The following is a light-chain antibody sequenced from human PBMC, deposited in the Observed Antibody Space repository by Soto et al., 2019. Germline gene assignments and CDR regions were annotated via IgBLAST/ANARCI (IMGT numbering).Light chain of an antibody. Sequence: VSQSVSSSYLAWYQQKPGQAPRLLIYGASSRATGIPDRFSGSGSRKAVSLIIIRLRHADCSALYCYQYRSSAAVSFGGGTKVDIK. CDR3: YQYRSSAAVS. CDR2: GAS. V-gene: IGKV3-20*01. CDR1: QSVSSSY. J-gene: IGKJ4*01.